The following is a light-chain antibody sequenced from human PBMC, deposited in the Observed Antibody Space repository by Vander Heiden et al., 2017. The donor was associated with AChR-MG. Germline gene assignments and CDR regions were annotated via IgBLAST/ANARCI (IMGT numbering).Light chain of an antibody. CDR1: NIGSKN. CDR2: RDS. Sequence: SSELTQPLSVSVALGQTARITCGGNNIGSKNVHWYQQKPGQAPVLVIYRDSNRPSGIRERFSGSNSGNTATLTISRAQAGDEADYYCQVWDSSTVVFGGGTKLTVL. CDR3: QVWDSSTVV. J-gene: IGLJ2*01. V-gene: IGLV3-9*01.